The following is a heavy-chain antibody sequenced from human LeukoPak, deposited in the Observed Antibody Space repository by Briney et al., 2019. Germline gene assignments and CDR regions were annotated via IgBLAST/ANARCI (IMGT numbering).Heavy chain of an antibody. V-gene: IGHV3-23*01. D-gene: IGHD5-18*01. CDR2: ISVDGGST. CDR3: ARVCTAMVKVAFDI. Sequence: GGSLRLSCAASGFTFSSYWMSWVRQAPGKGLEWVSGISVDGGSTYYADSVKGRFTVFRDNSENSLYLQMNSLRAEDTALYYCARVCTAMVKVAFDIWGQGTMVTVSS. J-gene: IGHJ3*02. CDR1: GFTFSSYW.